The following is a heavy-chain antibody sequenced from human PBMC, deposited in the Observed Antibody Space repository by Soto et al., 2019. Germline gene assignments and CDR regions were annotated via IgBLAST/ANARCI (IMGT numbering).Heavy chain of an antibody. V-gene: IGHV3-15*01. D-gene: IGHD3-22*01. CDR3: TTGLSNGYYNFDY. CDR1: GFTFSDYY. Sequence: GGSLRLSCAASGFTFSDYYMSWIRQAPGKGLEWVGRIKGEADGGTTDYAAPVKGRITIPRDHSKDTLYLQMNSLKTEDTAVYYCTTGLSNGYYNFDYWGQGTPVTVSS. J-gene: IGHJ4*02. CDR2: IKGEADGGTT.